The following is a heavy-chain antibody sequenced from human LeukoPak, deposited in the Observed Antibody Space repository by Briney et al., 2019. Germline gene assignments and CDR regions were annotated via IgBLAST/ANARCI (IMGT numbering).Heavy chain of an antibody. CDR1: GLTFSSYS. Sequence: GGSLRLSCAASGLTFSSYSMNWVRQAPGKGLEWVSYISSSSSTIYYADSVKGRFTISRDNAKNSLYLQMNSLRDEDTAVYYCARDRHTYRTGMEFDYWGQGTLVTVSS. D-gene: IGHD1-14*01. CDR2: ISSSSSTI. V-gene: IGHV3-48*02. J-gene: IGHJ4*02. CDR3: ARDRHTYRTGMEFDY.